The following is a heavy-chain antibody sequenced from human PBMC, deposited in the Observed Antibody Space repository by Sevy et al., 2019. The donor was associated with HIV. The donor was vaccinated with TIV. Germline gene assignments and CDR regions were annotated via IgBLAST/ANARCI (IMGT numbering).Heavy chain of an antibody. V-gene: IGHV3-48*03. CDR1: GFTFSIYE. D-gene: IGHD3-22*01. J-gene: IGHJ4*02. CDR2: ITSSGSTI. CDR3: ARAHHYYDSSGAYYFDY. Sequence: GGSLRLSCAASGFTFSIYEMHWVRQAPGKGLEWVSYITSSGSTIYYADSVKGRFTISRDNAKNSLYLQMNSLRAEDTAIYYCARAHHYYDSSGAYYFDYWGQGALVTVSS.